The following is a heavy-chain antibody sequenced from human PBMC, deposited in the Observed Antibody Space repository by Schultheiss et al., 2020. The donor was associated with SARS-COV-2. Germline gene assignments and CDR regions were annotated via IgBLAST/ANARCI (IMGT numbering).Heavy chain of an antibody. D-gene: IGHD6-13*01. Sequence: GGSLRLSCAASGFTFASGFAFSTSAMSWVRQAPGKGLEWVSSISDRGAFYADSVKGRFAISRDKTKNTLYLQMNSLRAEDTAVYYCARDSSSWYYFDYWGQGTLVTVSS. CDR1: GFTFASGFAFSTSA. J-gene: IGHJ4*02. CDR2: ISDRGA. CDR3: ARDSSSWYYFDY. V-gene: IGHV3-23*01.